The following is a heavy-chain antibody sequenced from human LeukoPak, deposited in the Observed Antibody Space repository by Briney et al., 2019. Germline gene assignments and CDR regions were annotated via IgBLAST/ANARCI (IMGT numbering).Heavy chain of an antibody. CDR1: GGSISNDNYY. J-gene: IGHJ4*02. D-gene: IGHD2-21*01. Sequence: PSETLSLTCSFSGGSISNDNYYWGWIRQPPGKGLEWIGSIYNSGSTYYNPSLKSRVTVSVDRPKNHFSLKLNSVTAADTAVYYCARRVASYDFDFWGQGILVTVSS. V-gene: IGHV4-39*02. CDR2: IYNSGST. CDR3: ARRVASYDFDF.